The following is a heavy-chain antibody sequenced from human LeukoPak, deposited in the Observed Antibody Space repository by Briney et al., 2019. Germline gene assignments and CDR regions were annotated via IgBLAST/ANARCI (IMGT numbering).Heavy chain of an antibody. CDR3: ARDGYYDRPPGRGPKELDY. CDR2: ISAYNGNT. V-gene: IGHV1-18*01. D-gene: IGHD3-22*01. CDR1: GYTFTSYG. J-gene: IGHJ4*02. Sequence: ASVKVSCKASGYTFTSYGISWVRQAPGQGLEWMGWISAYNGNTNYAQKLQGRVTMTTDTSTSTAYMELRSLRSDDTAVYYCARDGYYDRPPGRGPKELDYWGQGTLVTVSS.